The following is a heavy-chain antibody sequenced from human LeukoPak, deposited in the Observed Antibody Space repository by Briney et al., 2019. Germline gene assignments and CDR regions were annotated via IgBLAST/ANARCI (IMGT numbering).Heavy chain of an antibody. V-gene: IGHV4-39*01. D-gene: IGHD3/OR15-3a*01. CDR2: IYYSGNT. CDR1: GVPISSSNSY. J-gene: IGHJ4*02. Sequence: PSETLSLTCTVSGVPISSSNSYWGWIRQPPGKGLEWIRSIYYSGNTYYNASLKSQVSISIDTSKNRFSLKLTSVTAADTAVYYCARQTGSGLFILPGGQGTLVTVSS. CDR3: ARQTGSGLFILP.